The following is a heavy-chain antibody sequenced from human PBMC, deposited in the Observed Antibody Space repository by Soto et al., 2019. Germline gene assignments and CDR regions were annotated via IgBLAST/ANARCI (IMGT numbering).Heavy chain of an antibody. J-gene: IGHJ4*02. CDR1: GFTFNSYG. V-gene: IGHV3-33*01. Sequence: PGGSLRLSCAASGFTFNSYGMHWVRQAPGKGLEWVAVVWYDGNNKYYADSVKGRFTISRDNSKNTLYLEMNSLRVDDTAVYYCVRDWATVTTPLFWGQGALVTVS. CDR3: VRDWATVTTPLF. CDR2: VWYDGNNK. D-gene: IGHD5-12*01.